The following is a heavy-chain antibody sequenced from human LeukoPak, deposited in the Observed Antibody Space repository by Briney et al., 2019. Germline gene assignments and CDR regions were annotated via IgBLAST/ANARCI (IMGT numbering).Heavy chain of an antibody. CDR1: GFTFRSYA. Sequence: GGSLRLSCAASGFTFRSYAMHWVRQAPGKGLEWVAVISYDGSNKYYADSVKGRFTISRDNYKNTLYLQMNSLRAEDTAVYYCARDHSSSWYEFRFDPWGQGTLVTVSS. CDR2: ISYDGSNK. V-gene: IGHV3-30-3*01. D-gene: IGHD6-13*01. J-gene: IGHJ5*02. CDR3: ARDHSSSWYEFRFDP.